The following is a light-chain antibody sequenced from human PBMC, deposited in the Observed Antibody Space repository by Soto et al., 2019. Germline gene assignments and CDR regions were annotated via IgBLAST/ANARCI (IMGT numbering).Light chain of an antibody. V-gene: IGKV1-39*01. CDR1: QTISFY. CDR3: QQAYSTPWT. CDR2: AAS. J-gene: IGKJ1*01. Sequence: DIQMTQSPSSLSASVGDRVTITCRAGQTISFYLNWYQQKPGKAPKLLIYAASNLQSGVPSRFSASGSGTDFTLTLNSLQPEDFATYYCQQAYSTPWTFGQGTTVEIK.